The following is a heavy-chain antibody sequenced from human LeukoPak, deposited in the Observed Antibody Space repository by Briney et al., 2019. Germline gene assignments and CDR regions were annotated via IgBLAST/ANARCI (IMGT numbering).Heavy chain of an antibody. CDR3: ARYYDSSGYYKFDY. V-gene: IGHV1-2*02. CDR1: GYTFTGYY. D-gene: IGHD3-22*01. J-gene: IGHJ4*02. CDR2: INPNSGGT. Sequence: ASVKGSCKASGYTFTGYYMHWVRQAPGQGLEWMGWINPNSGGTNYAQKFQGRVTMTRDTSISTAYMELSRLRSDDTAVYYCARYYDSSGYYKFDYWGQGTLVTVSS.